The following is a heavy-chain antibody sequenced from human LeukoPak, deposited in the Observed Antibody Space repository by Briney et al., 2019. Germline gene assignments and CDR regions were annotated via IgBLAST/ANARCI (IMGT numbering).Heavy chain of an antibody. Sequence: GGSLRLSCAASGFTFSSYWMNWARQAPGKGLEWVASINHNGNVNYYVDSVKGRFTISRDNARNSLYLQMSNLRAEDTAVYFCARGGGLDVWGQGATVTVSS. CDR1: GFTFSSYW. CDR3: ARGGGLDV. D-gene: IGHD3-16*01. CDR2: INHNGNVN. V-gene: IGHV3-7*03. J-gene: IGHJ6*02.